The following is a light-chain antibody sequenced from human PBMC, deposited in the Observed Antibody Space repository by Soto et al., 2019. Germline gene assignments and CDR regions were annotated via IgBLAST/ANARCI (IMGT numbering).Light chain of an antibody. J-gene: IGKJ2*01. Sequence: SHSAGALSLSPWERATLSCRASQSVSSNVAWYQQIPGQTPRLLIYGASTRATTIPVRFSGSGSGTEFTLTISSLQSEDFAVYYCHQYDDGPYTSGQRTKADIK. CDR3: HQYDDGPYT. CDR2: GAS. V-gene: IGKV3-15*01. CDR1: QSVSSN.